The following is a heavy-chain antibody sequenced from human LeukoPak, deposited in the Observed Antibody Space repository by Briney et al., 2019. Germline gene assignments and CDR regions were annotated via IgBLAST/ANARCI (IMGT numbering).Heavy chain of an antibody. J-gene: IGHJ4*02. CDR1: GFTFGSYP. D-gene: IGHD6-13*01. V-gene: IGHV3-30-3*02. Sequence: QTGGSLRLSCAASGFTFGSYPMHWVRQAPGKGLEWVAVISYDGNDKHYADSVKGRFTISRDNSKNTLYLQMNSLRAEDTAVYYCAKDRVRRIAAADYWGQGTLVTVSS. CDR3: AKDRVRRIAAADY. CDR2: ISYDGNDK.